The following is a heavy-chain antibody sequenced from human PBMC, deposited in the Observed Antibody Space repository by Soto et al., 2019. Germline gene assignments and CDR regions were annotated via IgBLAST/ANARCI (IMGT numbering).Heavy chain of an antibody. CDR3: ARVEKFLEXXXXXXX. CDR1: GGTFSSYA. J-gene: IGHJ5*02. D-gene: IGHD3-3*01. V-gene: IGHV1-69*06. CDR2: IIPIFGTA. Sequence: SVKVSCKASGGTFSSYAISWVRQAPGQGLEWMGGIIPIFGTANYAQKFQGRVTITADKSTSTAYMELSSLRSEDTAVYYCARVEKFLEXXXXXXXWGQGTLVTVSS.